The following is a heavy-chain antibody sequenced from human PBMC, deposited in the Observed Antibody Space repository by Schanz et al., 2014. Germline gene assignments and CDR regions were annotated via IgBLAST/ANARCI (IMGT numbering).Heavy chain of an antibody. V-gene: IGHV1-18*01. J-gene: IGHJ5*02. CDR3: AKAEYDILTDSYSRLDP. Sequence: QVQLVQSGAEVKKPGASVRVSCKASGYTFTTYAMSWVRQAPGQGLEWVGWISVYTGNTKYGQKVQGGVTMTADTSTNTAYMELRSLRSDDTAVYYCAKAEYDILTDSYSRLDPWGQGTLVTVSS. CDR2: ISVYTGNT. D-gene: IGHD3-9*01. CDR1: GYTFTTYA.